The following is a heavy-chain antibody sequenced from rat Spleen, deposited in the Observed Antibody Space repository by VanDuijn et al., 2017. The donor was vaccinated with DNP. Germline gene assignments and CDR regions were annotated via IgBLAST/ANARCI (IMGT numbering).Heavy chain of an antibody. V-gene: IGHV5-58*01. CDR1: GFTFSGYW. D-gene: IGHD4-1*01. J-gene: IGHJ4*01. CDR3: AKDRMGGFAMDA. Sequence: EVQLVETGGGLVQPGRSLKLSCVASGFTFSGYWMYWIRQAPGKGLEWVASINTDGDTTYYPDSVKGRFTVSRDNAENTVCLQMNSLRSEDTATYYCAKDRMGGFAMDAWGQGTSVTVSP. CDR2: INTDGDTT.